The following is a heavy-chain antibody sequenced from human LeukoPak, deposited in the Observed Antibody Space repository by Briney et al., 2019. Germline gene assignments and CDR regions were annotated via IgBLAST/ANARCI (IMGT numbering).Heavy chain of an antibody. CDR2: VYPGDSST. CDR3: ARLTDYYDSSGYYRNYNWFDP. J-gene: IGHJ5*02. Sequence: GGSLKISCRGSGYSFGNYWIAWVRQMPGKGLGWMGIVYPGDSSTKYSPSFQGQVTISVDRSINTAYLQWSSLTASDTAMYYCARLTDYYDSSGYYRNYNWFDPWGQGTLVTVSS. V-gene: IGHV5-51*01. D-gene: IGHD3-22*01. CDR1: GYSFGNYW.